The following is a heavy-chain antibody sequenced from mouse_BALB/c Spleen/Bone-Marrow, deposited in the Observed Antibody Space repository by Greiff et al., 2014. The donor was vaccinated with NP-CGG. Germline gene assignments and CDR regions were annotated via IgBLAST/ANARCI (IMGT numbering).Heavy chain of an antibody. J-gene: IGHJ4*01. V-gene: IGHV3-6*02. CDR2: ISYDGSN. CDR1: GYSITSGFY. CDR3: ARGGYDSSYDAIDY. Sequence: EVQVVESGPGLVKPSQSLSLTCSVTGYSITSGFYWNWIWQFPGNKLEWTGYISYDGSNAYNPSLKNRISITRDTSKNQFFLKLNSVTTEDAATYYCARGGYDSSYDAIDYWGQGTSVTVSS. D-gene: IGHD1-1*01.